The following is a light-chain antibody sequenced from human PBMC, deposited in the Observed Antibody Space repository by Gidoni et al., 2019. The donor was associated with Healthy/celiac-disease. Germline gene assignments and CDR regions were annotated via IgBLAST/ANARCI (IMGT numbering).Light chain of an antibody. Sequence: DIQMTQSASTLSASVGDRVTITCRASQSISSWLAWYQQKPGKAPKLLIYKASSLESGVPSRFSGSGSGTEFTLTISSLQPDDFATYYCQQYNSYPYTFXXXTKLEIK. CDR2: KAS. CDR3: QQYNSYPYT. V-gene: IGKV1-5*03. CDR1: QSISSW. J-gene: IGKJ2*01.